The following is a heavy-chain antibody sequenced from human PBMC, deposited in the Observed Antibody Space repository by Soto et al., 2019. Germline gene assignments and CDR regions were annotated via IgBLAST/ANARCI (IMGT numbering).Heavy chain of an antibody. CDR1: GYTFTGYY. CDR3: ARDRRQWPLEDCYPLDV. D-gene: IGHD2-21*02. J-gene: IGHJ6*02. CDR2: INPNSGGT. Sequence: ASVKVSCKASGYTFTGYYMHWVRQAPGQGLEWMGWINPNSGGTNYAQKFQGWVTMTRDTSISTAYMELSRLRSDDTAVYYCARDRRQWPLEDCYPLDVWGQGTTVTVSS. V-gene: IGHV1-2*04.